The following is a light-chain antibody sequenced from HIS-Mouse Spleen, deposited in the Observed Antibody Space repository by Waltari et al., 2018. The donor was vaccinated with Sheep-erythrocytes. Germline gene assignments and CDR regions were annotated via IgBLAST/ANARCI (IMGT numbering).Light chain of an antibody. Sequence: DIVMTQSPDSLAVSLGERCTITCKSSQSVLYSSNNKNYLAWYQQKPGQPPKLLIYWASTRESGVPDRFSGSGSGTDFTLTISSLQAEDVAVYYCQQYYSTLTFGGGTKVEIK. J-gene: IGKJ4*01. CDR1: QSVLYSSNNKNY. CDR2: WAS. V-gene: IGKV4-1*01. CDR3: QQYYSTLT.